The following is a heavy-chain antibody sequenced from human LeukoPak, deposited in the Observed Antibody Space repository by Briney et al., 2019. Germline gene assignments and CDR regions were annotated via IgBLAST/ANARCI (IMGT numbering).Heavy chain of an antibody. D-gene: IGHD5-12*01. V-gene: IGHV1-69*04. J-gene: IGHJ4*02. CDR3: ARARSGYEEFDY. CDR1: GGTFSSYA. CDR2: IIPILGIA. Sequence: SVKVSRKASGGTFSSYAISWVRQAPGQGLEWMGRIIPILGIANYAQKFQGRVTITADKSTSTAYMELSSLRSEDTAVYYCARARSGYEEFDYWGQGTLVTVSS.